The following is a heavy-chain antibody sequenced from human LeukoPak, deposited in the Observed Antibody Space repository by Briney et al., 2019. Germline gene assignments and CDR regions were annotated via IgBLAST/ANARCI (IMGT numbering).Heavy chain of an antibody. CDR2: ISSSTSTI. J-gene: IGHJ3*02. D-gene: IGHD6-19*01. CDR3: AREDGSSGWYKSDAFDI. V-gene: IGHV3-48*02. Sequence: GGSLRLSCAASGFTFSSYSMNWVRQAPGKGLEWVSYISSSTSTIYYADSVKGRFTISRDNAKNSLYLQMNSLRDGDTAVYYCAREDGSSGWYKSDAFDIWGQGTMVTVSS. CDR1: GFTFSSYS.